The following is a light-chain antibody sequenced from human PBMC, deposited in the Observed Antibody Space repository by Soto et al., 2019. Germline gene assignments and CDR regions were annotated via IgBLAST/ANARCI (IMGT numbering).Light chain of an antibody. CDR3: QSYDRSLSGRV. J-gene: IGLJ2*01. CDR2: LNT. V-gene: IGLV1-40*01. Sequence: QSVLTQPPSVSGAPGQRVTISCTGSSSNIGAGSDVHWYQQVPGTAPSLLIYLNTNRPSGVPDRFSGSKSGTSASLAITGLQAENEADYSCQSYDRSLSGRVFGGGTKLTVL. CDR1: SSNIGAGSD.